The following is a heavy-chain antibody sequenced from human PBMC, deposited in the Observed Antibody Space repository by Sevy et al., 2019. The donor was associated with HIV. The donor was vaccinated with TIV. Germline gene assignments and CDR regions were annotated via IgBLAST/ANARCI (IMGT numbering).Heavy chain of an antibody. CDR2: IWYDGSNK. CDR1: GFTFSSYG. Sequence: GGSLRLSCTASGFTFSSYGMHWVRQAPGKGLEWVAVIWYDGSNKYYADSVKGRFTISRDNSKNTLYLQMNSLRAEDTAVYYCARPGYSGSYYSDYWGQGTLVTVSS. D-gene: IGHD1-26*01. CDR3: ARPGYSGSYYSDY. V-gene: IGHV3-33*01. J-gene: IGHJ4*02.